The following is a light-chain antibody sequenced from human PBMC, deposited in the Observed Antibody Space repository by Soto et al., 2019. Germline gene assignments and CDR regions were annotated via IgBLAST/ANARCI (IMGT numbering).Light chain of an antibody. CDR3: NAQADNGKHV. J-gene: IGLJ1*01. CDR1: SNDVGHSSF. Sequence: QSVLTQPPSASGSPGQSVTISCTGNSNDVGHSSFISWYQQHPGKGPKLIIYEVSKRPSGVPDRFSGSKSGNTASLSVSGHQDEDEADYFCNAQADNGKHVFGSGTKVTVL. CDR2: EVS. V-gene: IGLV2-8*01.